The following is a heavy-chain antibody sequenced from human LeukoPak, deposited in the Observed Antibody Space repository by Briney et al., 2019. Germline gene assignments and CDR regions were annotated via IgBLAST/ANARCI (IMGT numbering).Heavy chain of an antibody. CDR2: INSDASLT. CDR1: GFTFSSYW. CDR3: ARDLPGGIAIFGG. V-gene: IGHV3-74*01. Sequence: GGSLRLSRAASGFTFSSYWMHWVRQAPGKGLVWVSRINSDASLTSYADSVKGRFTISRDNAKNTLYLQMNNLRAEDTAVYYCARDLPGGIAIFGGRGQGTLVTVSS. J-gene: IGHJ4*02. D-gene: IGHD3-3*01.